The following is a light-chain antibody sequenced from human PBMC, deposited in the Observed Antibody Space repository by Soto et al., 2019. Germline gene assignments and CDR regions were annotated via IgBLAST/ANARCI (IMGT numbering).Light chain of an antibody. Sequence: QSALTQPASVSGSPGQSITISCTGTSSDIGAYNYVSWYQQHPGKAPKLMIYEVTYWPSGVSDRFSGSKSVNTASLTISGLQAEDEAHYYCSSFTSSSPLVFGGGTKLTVL. V-gene: IGLV2-14*01. J-gene: IGLJ2*01. CDR3: SSFTSSSPLV. CDR2: EVT. CDR1: SSDIGAYNY.